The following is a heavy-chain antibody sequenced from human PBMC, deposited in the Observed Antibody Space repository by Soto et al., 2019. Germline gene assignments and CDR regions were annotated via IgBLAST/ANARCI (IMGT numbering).Heavy chain of an antibody. CDR3: ARDGRRGDVVVVAATTWYFDL. D-gene: IGHD2-15*01. CDR2: INSDGSST. J-gene: IGHJ2*01. CDR1: GFTFSSYW. Sequence: GGSLRLSCAASGFTFSSYWMHWVRQAPGKGLVWVSRINSDGSSTSYADSVKGRFTISRDNAKNTLYLQMNSLRAEDTAVYYCARDGRRGDVVVVAATTWYFDLWGRGTLVTVSS. V-gene: IGHV3-74*01.